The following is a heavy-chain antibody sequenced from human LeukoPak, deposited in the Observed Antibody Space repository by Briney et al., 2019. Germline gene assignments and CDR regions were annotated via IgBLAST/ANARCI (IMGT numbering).Heavy chain of an antibody. V-gene: IGHV3-7*01. CDR1: GFTFSSYS. Sequence: GGSLRLSCAASGFTFSSYSMNWVRQAPGKGLEWVANIKQDGSEKYYVDSVKGRFTISRDNAKNSLYLQMNSLRAEDTAVYYCARWEWLENFDYWGQGTLVTVSS. CDR2: IKQDGSEK. D-gene: IGHD6-19*01. CDR3: ARWEWLENFDY. J-gene: IGHJ4*02.